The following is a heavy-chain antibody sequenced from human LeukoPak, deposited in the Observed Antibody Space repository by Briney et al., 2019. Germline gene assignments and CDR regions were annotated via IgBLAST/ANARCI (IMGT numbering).Heavy chain of an antibody. J-gene: IGHJ4*02. CDR3: ARGVDFWSGSPYFDF. CDR2: IYPGDPET. CDR1: GSIFNSYY. V-gene: IGHV5-51*01. D-gene: IGHD3-3*01. Sequence: GGSREISGQASGSIFNSYYIGWVRQLPGKGLEWMGMIYPGDPETRYSPSFQGHVTISLDRSITTAYLRFNNLKASDTAMYYCARGVDFWSGSPYFDFWGQGTLVTVSS.